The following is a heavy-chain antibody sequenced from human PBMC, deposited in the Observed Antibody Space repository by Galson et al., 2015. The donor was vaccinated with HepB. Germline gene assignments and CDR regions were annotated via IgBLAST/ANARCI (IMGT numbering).Heavy chain of an antibody. D-gene: IGHD1-26*01. CDR3: TRQGAEGFDP. J-gene: IGHJ5*02. V-gene: IGHV3-73*01. CDR2: IRSKANSYAT. CDR1: GFTFSGSA. Sequence: SLRLSCAASGFTFSGSAMHWVRQASGKGLEWVGRIRSKANSYATAYAASVKGRFTISRDDSKNTAYLQMNSLKTEDTAVYYCTRQGAEGFDPWGQGTLVTVSS.